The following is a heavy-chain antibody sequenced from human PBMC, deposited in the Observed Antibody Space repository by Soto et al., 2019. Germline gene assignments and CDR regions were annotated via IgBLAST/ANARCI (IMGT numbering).Heavy chain of an antibody. D-gene: IGHD3-10*01. Sequence: QVQLVQSGAELKKPGASVKVSCKASGYTFSNYDMNWVRQATGQGPEWIGWVNPNNGDTDYGQRFQGRVTLTTDISTTTAYMELTTLRSEDTAIYYCAKVSRKGSAIDFDYWGQGTLITVSS. CDR3: AKVSRKGSAIDFDY. V-gene: IGHV1-8*01. J-gene: IGHJ4*02. CDR1: GYTFSNYD. CDR2: VNPNNGDT.